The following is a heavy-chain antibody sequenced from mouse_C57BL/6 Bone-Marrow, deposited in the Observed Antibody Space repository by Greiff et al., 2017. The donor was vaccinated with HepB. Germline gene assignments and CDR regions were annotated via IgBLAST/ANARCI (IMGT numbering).Heavy chain of an antibody. Sequence: QVQLKQSGAELARPGASVKLSCKASGYTFTSYGISWVKQRTGQGLEWIGEIYPRSGNTYYNEKFKGKATLTADKSSSTAYMELRSLTSEDSAVYFCARCYYYGSWFAYWGQGTLVTVSA. CDR1: GYTFTSYG. D-gene: IGHD1-1*01. CDR3: ARCYYYGSWFAY. V-gene: IGHV1-81*01. J-gene: IGHJ3*01. CDR2: IYPRSGNT.